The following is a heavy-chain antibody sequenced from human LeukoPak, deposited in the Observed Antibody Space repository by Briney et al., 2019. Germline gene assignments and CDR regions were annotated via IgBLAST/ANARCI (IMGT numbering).Heavy chain of an antibody. CDR1: GFTFSDYA. D-gene: IGHD3-10*02. Sequence: GGSLRLSCTASGFTFSDYAMNWVRQAPGKGLEWVSYISSSGSTIYYADSVKGRFTISRDNEKNSLYLQMTSLSAEDTAVYYCAELGITMIGGVWGKGTTVTISS. CDR3: AELGITMIGGV. V-gene: IGHV3-48*03. CDR2: ISSSGSTI. J-gene: IGHJ6*04.